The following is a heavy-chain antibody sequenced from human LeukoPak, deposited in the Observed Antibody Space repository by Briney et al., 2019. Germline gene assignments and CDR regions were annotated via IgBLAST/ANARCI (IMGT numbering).Heavy chain of an antibody. Sequence: PGGSLRLSCAASGFTFSSYAMSWVRQAPGKGLEWVSSISSSSSYIYYADSVKGRFTISRDNAKNSLYLQMNSLRAEDTAVYYCARDEAGTTGRWFDPWGQGTLVTVSS. CDR3: ARDEAGTTGRWFDP. J-gene: IGHJ5*02. CDR1: GFTFSSYA. CDR2: ISSSSSYI. V-gene: IGHV3-21*01. D-gene: IGHD1-7*01.